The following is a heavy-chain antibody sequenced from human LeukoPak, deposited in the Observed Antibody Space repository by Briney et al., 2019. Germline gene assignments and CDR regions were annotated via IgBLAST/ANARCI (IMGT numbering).Heavy chain of an antibody. CDR3: SAYCSSTSCYTARDFDY. D-gene: IGHD2-2*02. Sequence: PGGSLKLSCAASGVTFSGSAMRWVRQASGKGLEWIGRIKSNANSYATAYAESVKGRFTISRDDSKNTAYLQMNSLKTEDTAVYYCSAYCSSTSCYTARDFDYWGQGTLVTVSS. V-gene: IGHV3-73*01. CDR1: GVTFSGSA. J-gene: IGHJ4*02. CDR2: IKSNANSYAT.